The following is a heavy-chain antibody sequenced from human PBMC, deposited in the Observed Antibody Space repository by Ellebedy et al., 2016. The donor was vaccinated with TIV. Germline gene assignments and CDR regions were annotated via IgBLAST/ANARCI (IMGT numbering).Heavy chain of an antibody. CDR1: GFTFSSYA. J-gene: IGHJ3*02. D-gene: IGHD5-12*01. CDR2: ISGSGGST. Sequence: GESLKISCAASGFTFSSYAMSWVRQAPGKGLEWVSAISGSGGSTYYADSVKGRFTISRDNSKNTLYLQMNSLRAEDTAVYYCAKDEEVDIVATIPQYDAFDIWGQGTMVTVSS. V-gene: IGHV3-23*01. CDR3: AKDEEVDIVATIPQYDAFDI.